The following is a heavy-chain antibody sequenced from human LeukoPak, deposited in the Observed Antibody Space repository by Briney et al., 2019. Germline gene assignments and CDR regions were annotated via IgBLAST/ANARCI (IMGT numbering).Heavy chain of an antibody. V-gene: IGHV3-23*01. Sequence: PGGSLSLSCAASGFTFSSFALSWFRQPPGRGREGVSSISGSGRGTYYAASVKGRFTISRDTSKNTLYLQMNSLRAEDTAFYYCAKDGPYSGYDLARWGQGTLVTVSS. CDR2: ISGSGRGT. CDR1: GFTFSSFA. J-gene: IGHJ4*02. D-gene: IGHD5-12*01. CDR3: AKDGPYSGYDLAR.